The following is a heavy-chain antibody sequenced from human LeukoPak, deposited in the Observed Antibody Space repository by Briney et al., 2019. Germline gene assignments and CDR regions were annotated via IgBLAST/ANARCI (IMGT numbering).Heavy chain of an antibody. CDR2: LSASGEST. CDR1: GFTFSDYA. J-gene: IGHJ3*02. CDR3: AKDMKSFSSDASDM. D-gene: IGHD2-2*01. Sequence: GGSLRLSCAASGFTFSDYAMSWVRQAPGKGLEWVSGLSASGESTYYADSVKGRFTISRDNSRNTLYVQMNSLRAEDTALYYCAKDMKSFSSDASDMWGQGTMVTVST. V-gene: IGHV3-23*01.